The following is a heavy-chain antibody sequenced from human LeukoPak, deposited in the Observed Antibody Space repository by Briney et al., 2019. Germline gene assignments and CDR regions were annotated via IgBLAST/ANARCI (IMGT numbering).Heavy chain of an antibody. Sequence: PSETLSLTCTVSGGSISSYYWSWIRQPPGKGLEWIGYIYYSGSTNYNPSLKSRVTMSVDTSKNQFSLKLSSVTAADTAVYYCARVADDYDILTGYKKGGFDYWGQGTLVTVSS. CDR3: ARVADDYDILTGYKKGGFDY. CDR2: IYYSGST. V-gene: IGHV4-59*12. J-gene: IGHJ4*02. D-gene: IGHD3-9*01. CDR1: GGSISSYY.